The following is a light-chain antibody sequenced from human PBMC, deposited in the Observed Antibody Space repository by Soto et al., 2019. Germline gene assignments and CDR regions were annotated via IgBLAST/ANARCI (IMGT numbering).Light chain of an antibody. CDR2: DVS. J-gene: IGLJ2*01. CDR3: ASYTTARIRV. Sequence: QSVLTQPASVSASPGQSLTISCSGTSSDIGAYNSVSWYQQHPGRAPQLMIYDVSYRPSGISSRFSGSKSGNTASLTISGRQTDDDADYYCASYTTARIRVFGGGTKLTVL. CDR1: SSDIGAYNS. V-gene: IGLV2-14*01.